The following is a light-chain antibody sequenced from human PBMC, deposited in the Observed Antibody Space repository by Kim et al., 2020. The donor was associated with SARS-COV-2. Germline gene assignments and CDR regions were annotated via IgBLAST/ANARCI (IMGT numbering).Light chain of an antibody. CDR3: QSYDSSNLWV. Sequence: KPVSITGPRSIGRIASIYVQWYQQRPGSAPTTVIYEDNQRPSGVPDRFSGSIDSSSNSASLTISGLKTEDEADYYCQSYDSSNLWVFGGGTQLTVL. J-gene: IGLJ3*02. V-gene: IGLV6-57*03. CDR1: IGRIASIY. CDR2: EDN.